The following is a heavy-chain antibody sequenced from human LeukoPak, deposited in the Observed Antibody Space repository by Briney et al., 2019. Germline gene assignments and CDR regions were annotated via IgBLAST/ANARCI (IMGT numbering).Heavy chain of an antibody. CDR3: ARPIAVAGNAFDI. CDR1: GYTFTSYD. D-gene: IGHD6-19*01. Sequence: ASVKVSCKASGYTFTSYDINWVRQATGQGLEWMGWMNPNSDNTGYAQKFQGRVTMTRNTSISTAYMELSSLRSEDTAVYYCARPIAVAGNAFDIWGQGTMVTVSS. CDR2: MNPNSDNT. V-gene: IGHV1-8*01. J-gene: IGHJ3*02.